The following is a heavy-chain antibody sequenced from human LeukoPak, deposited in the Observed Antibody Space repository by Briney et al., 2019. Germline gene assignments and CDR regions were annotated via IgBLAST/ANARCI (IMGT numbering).Heavy chain of an antibody. V-gene: IGHV3-23*01. CDR3: ANLIVVVPAAIIGAAFDI. J-gene: IGHJ3*02. CDR1: GFTFSSYA. CDR2: ISGSGGST. Sequence: PGGSLRLSCAASGFTFSSYAMSWVRQAPGKGLEWVSAISGSGGSTYYADSVKGRFTISRDNSKNTLYLQMNSLRAEDTAVYYCANLIVVVPAAIIGAAFDIWGQGTMVTVSS. D-gene: IGHD2-2*02.